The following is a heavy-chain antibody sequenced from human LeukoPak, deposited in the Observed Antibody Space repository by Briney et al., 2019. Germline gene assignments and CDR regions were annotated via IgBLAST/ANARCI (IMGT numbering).Heavy chain of an antibody. CDR3: GRGSKSFDP. V-gene: IGHV1-2*02. CDR2: INPNTGDT. D-gene: IGHD4-11*01. CDR1: GYTFTAYY. J-gene: IGHJ5*02. Sequence: RASVKVSCKASGYTFTAYYAHWVRQAPGQGLEWIGWINPNTGDTNYAPKFQGRVTMIKDTSTNSAYMELNKLTSDDTAVYYCGRGSKSFDPWGQGTLVTVSS.